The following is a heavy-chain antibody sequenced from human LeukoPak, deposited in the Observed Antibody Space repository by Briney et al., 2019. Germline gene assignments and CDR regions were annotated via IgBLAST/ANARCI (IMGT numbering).Heavy chain of an antibody. V-gene: IGHV3-74*01. CDR3: ARAYRRSGSSGDNCFDP. CDR1: GFTFSSYR. J-gene: IGHJ5*02. D-gene: IGHD3-10*01. CDR2: INDDGSST. Sequence: GGSLRLSCAASGFTFSSYRMHWVRQAPGKGLVWVARINDDGSSTTYADSVKGRFIISRDNAKDTLYLQMNSLRVEDTALYYCARAYRRSGSSGDNCFDPWGQGTLVTVSS.